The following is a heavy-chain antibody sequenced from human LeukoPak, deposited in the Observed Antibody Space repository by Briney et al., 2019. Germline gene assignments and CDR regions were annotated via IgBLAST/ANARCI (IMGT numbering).Heavy chain of an antibody. J-gene: IGHJ4*02. Sequence: GGSLRLSCAASGFTFSSYAMSWVRQAPGKGLEWVSAISGSGGSTYYADSVKGRLTISRDNSKNTLYLQMNSLRAEDTAVYYCARANRHYYDSSGYFPFAYWGQGTLVTVSS. CDR3: ARANRHYYDSSGYFPFAY. CDR2: ISGSGGST. D-gene: IGHD3-22*01. CDR1: GFTFSSYA. V-gene: IGHV3-23*01.